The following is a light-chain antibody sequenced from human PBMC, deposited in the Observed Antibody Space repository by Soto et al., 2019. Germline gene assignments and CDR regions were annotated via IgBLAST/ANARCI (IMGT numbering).Light chain of an antibody. CDR3: ATWDDSLNAVV. Sequence: QSALTQPPSASGTPGQRVTISCSGSRSNIGSNTVNWYQHLPGTAPKLLIYSDDQGPSGVPDRFSGSKSGTSASLAISGLQSEDEADYYCATWDDSLNAVVFGGGTKLTVL. V-gene: IGLV1-44*01. J-gene: IGLJ2*01. CDR1: RSNIGSNT. CDR2: SDD.